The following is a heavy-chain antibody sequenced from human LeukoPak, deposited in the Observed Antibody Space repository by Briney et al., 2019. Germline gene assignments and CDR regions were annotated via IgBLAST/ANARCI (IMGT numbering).Heavy chain of an antibody. V-gene: IGHV3-23*01. CDR3: AKQTVEEGRAYFDY. CDR1: GLTFSSYA. J-gene: IGHJ4*02. Sequence: RSLRLSCAAPGLTFSSYAMGTVRQTPGKGLERVSAISGSGGRTSSADTVKGRFTISRDNYKNTLYLQMNSLRAEDTAVYYCAKQTVEEGRAYFDYWGQGTLVTVSS. D-gene: IGHD1-1*01. CDR2: ISGSGGRT.